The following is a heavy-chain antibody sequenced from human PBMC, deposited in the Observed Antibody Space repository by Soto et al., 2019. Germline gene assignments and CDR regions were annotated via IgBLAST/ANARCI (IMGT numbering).Heavy chain of an antibody. V-gene: IGHV1-3*01. CDR1: GYTFTSYG. J-gene: IGHJ4*02. CDR3: ARDLVYSSGALDY. CDR2: INAGNGNT. Sequence: ASVKVSCKASGYTFTSYGISWVRQAPGQRLEWMGWINAGNGNTKYSQKFQGRVTITRDTSASTAYMELSSLRSEDTAVYYCARDLVYSSGALDYWGQGTLVTVSS. D-gene: IGHD6-19*01.